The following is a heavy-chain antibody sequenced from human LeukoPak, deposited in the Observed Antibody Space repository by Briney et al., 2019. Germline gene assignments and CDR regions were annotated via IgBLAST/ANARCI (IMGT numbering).Heavy chain of an antibody. CDR3: ARDRDWSFDY. D-gene: IGHD3/OR15-3a*01. CDR1: GITFSGNW. V-gene: IGHV3-7*05. J-gene: IGHJ4*02. CDR2: IKPDGSEK. Sequence: PGGSLRLSCADSGITFSGNWMSWVRQAPGKGLEWVAHIKPDGSEKYYVDSVRGRFTISRDNAENSLYLEMNSLRAEDTAVYYRARDRDWSFDYWGQGTLVTVSS.